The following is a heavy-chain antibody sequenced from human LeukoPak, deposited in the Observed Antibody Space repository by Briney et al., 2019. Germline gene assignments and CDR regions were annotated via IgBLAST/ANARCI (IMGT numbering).Heavy chain of an antibody. CDR1: GYTFTGYY. J-gene: IGHJ3*02. CDR2: INPNSGGT. Sequence: ASVKVSCKASGYTFTGYYMHWLGPAPGQGVEWMGWINPNSGGTNYAQKFQGRVTMTRDTSISTAYMELSRLRSDDTAVYYCAARYYSSSWYAPPGTPTVRWSLYAFDIWGQGTMVTVSS. CDR3: AARYYSSSWYAPPGTPTVRWSLYAFDI. D-gene: IGHD6-13*01. V-gene: IGHV1-2*02.